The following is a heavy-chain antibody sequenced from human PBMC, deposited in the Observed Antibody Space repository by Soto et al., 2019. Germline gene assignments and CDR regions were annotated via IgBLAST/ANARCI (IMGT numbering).Heavy chain of an antibody. CDR3: ARQGVVEGYGYYYYYMDV. V-gene: IGHV4-39*01. Sequence: SETLSLTCTVSGGSISSSSYYWGWIRQPPGKGLEWIGSIYYSGSTYYNPSLKSRVTISVDTSKNQFSLKLSSVTAADTAVYYCARQGVVEGYGYYYYYMDVWGKGTTVTVSS. J-gene: IGHJ6*03. CDR2: IYYSGST. D-gene: IGHD2-15*01. CDR1: GGSISSSSYY.